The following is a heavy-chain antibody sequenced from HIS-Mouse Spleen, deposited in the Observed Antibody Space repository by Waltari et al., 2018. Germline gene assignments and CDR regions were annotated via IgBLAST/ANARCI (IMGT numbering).Heavy chain of an antibody. CDR1: GGSFSSSSYY. CDR2: IYYSGST. D-gene: IGHD6-13*01. V-gene: IGHV4-39*07. J-gene: IGHJ2*01. CDR3: AREIPYSSSWYDWYFDL. Sequence: QLHLQESGPGLGMRWGPRSLPCPVPGGSFSSSSYYWVWIRQPPGKGLEWIGSIYYSGSTYYNPSLKSRVTISVDTSKNQFSLKLSSVTAADTAVYYCAREIPYSSSWYDWYFDLWGRGTLVTVSS.